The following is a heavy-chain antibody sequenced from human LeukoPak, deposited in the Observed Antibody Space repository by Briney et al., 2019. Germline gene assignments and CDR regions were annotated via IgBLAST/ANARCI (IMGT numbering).Heavy chain of an antibody. Sequence: GGSLRLSCAASGFTFSSYSMNWVRQAPGKGQEWVSSISSSSSYIKYADSVKGRFTISRDNAKNSLYLQMNSLRAEDTAVYYCARDHPQYCSSTSCTKPNYGMDVWGQGTTVTVSS. D-gene: IGHD2-2*01. J-gene: IGHJ6*02. CDR3: ARDHPQYCSSTSCTKPNYGMDV. V-gene: IGHV3-21*01. CDR2: ISSSSSYI. CDR1: GFTFSSYS.